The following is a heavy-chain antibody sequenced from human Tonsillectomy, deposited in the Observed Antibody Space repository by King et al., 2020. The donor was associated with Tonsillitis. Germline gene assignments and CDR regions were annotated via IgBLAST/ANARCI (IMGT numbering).Heavy chain of an antibody. CDR2: IIPILGIA. CDR3: AREGVYYYYGMEV. CDR1: GGTFSSYA. Sequence: VQLVQSGAEVKKPGSSVKVSCKASGGTFSSYAISWVRQAPGQGLEWMGRIIPILGIANYAQKFQGRVTITADKSTSTAYMELSSLRSEDTAVYYCAREGVYYYYGMEVWGQGTTVTVSS. J-gene: IGHJ6*02. V-gene: IGHV1-69*04.